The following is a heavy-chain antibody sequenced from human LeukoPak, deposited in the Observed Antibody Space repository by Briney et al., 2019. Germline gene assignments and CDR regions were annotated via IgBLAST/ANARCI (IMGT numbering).Heavy chain of an antibody. CDR3: SRGGLYRYSGTSGDY. Sequence: GGSLRLSCAASGFTVSSNYMTWVRQAPGKGLEWVSVIYKNAITYYADSVKGRFTISRDNAKNSLYLQMDSLTGEDTAVYYCSRGGLYRYSGTSGDYWGQGTLVTVSS. CDR1: GFTVSSNY. V-gene: IGHV3-53*01. D-gene: IGHD1-26*01. J-gene: IGHJ4*02. CDR2: IYKNAIT.